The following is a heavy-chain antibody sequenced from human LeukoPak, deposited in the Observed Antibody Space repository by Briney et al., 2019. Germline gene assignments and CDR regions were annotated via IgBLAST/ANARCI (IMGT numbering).Heavy chain of an antibody. Sequence: GGSLRLSCAASGFSFSSYAMSWVRQAPGKGLEWVSGISGSGGGTYNGDSVKGRFTISRDNSKNTLYLQMNSLRAEDTAVYYCARELYDFWSGLSPDYYYGMDVWGQGTTVTVSS. D-gene: IGHD3-3*01. CDR1: GFSFSSYA. J-gene: IGHJ6*02. V-gene: IGHV3-23*01. CDR3: ARELYDFWSGLSPDYYYGMDV. CDR2: ISGSGGGT.